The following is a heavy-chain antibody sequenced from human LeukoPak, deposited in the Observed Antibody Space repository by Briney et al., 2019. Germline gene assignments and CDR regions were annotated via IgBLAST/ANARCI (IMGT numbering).Heavy chain of an antibody. J-gene: IGHJ4*02. Sequence: GGSLRLSCAASGFTFSSYAVHWVRQAPGKGLESVSGISSNGGSTYYANSLKGRFTISRDNSKNTLYLQMGSLRAEDMAVYYCARRRGDYFDYWGQGTLVTVSS. CDR2: ISSNGGST. CDR1: GFTFSSYA. V-gene: IGHV3-64*01. D-gene: IGHD3-10*01. CDR3: ARRRGDYFDY.